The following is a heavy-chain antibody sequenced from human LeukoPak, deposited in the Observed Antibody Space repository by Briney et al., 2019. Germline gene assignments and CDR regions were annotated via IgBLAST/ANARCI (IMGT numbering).Heavy chain of an antibody. CDR1: GFTFSSYA. J-gene: IGHJ5*02. CDR2: ISYDGSNT. CDR3: ARDRIAAAATDWFGP. V-gene: IGHV3-30*04. Sequence: PGGSLRLSCAASGFTFSSYAMHWVRQAPGKGLEWVAVISYDGSNTYYADSVKGRFTISRDNSKNTLYLQMNSLRAEDTAVFYCARDRIAAAATDWFGPWGQGTLVTVSS. D-gene: IGHD6-13*01.